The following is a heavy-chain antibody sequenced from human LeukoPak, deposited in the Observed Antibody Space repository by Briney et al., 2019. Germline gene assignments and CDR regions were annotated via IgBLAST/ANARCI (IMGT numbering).Heavy chain of an antibody. CDR3: ARAHSAWYFDY. D-gene: IGHD6-19*01. CDR2: INPNSGGT. J-gene: IGHJ4*02. CDR1: GYTFTGYN. Sequence: GASVKVSCKASGYTFTGYNMHWVRQAPGQGLEWMGWINPNSGGTNYAQKFQGRVTMTRDTSISTAYVELSSLTSDDTAVYYCARAHSAWYFDYWDQGTLVTVSS. V-gene: IGHV1-2*02.